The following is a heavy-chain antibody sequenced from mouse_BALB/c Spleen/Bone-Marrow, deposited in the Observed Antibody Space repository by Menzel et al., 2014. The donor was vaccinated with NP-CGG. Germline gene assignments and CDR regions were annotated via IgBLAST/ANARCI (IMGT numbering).Heavy chain of an antibody. CDR3: RAYYRYDGYAMDY. V-gene: IGHV1-15*01. J-gene: IGHJ4*01. CDR2: IDPETGGT. Sequence: QVQLQQPGAELVRPGASVTLSCKASGYTFTDYEMHWVKPTPVHGLEWIGAIDPETGGTAYNQKFKGKATLTADKSSSTAYMELRSLTSEDSAVYYCRAYYRYDGYAMDYWGQGTSVTVSS. CDR1: GYTFTDYE. D-gene: IGHD2-14*01.